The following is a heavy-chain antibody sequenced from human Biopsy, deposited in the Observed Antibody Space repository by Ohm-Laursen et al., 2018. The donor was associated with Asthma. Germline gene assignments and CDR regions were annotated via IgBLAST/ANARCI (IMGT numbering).Heavy chain of an antibody. J-gene: IGHJ3*02. CDR3: ARQSGQEYGDSIPFDT. Sequence: SLRLSCSASGFVFSQCGMHWVRQGPGKGLERVALVSSDGHNKYFEDSVKGRFTISRDNSRNRLYLQINSLTVEDSAVYFCARQSGQEYGDSIPFDTWGQGTKVAVSS. CDR1: GFVFSQCG. CDR2: VSSDGHNK. D-gene: IGHD3-22*01. V-gene: IGHV3-30*03.